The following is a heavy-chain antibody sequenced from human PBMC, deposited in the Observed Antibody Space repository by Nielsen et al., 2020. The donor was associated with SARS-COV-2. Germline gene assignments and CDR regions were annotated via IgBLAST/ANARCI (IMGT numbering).Heavy chain of an antibody. J-gene: IGHJ6*04. CDR3: ARHQAINQKFYSMDV. CDR2: IIPVFAIR. CDR1: GGTFSTFA. Sequence: SVKVSCKGSGGTFSTFAINWVRQAPGQGLEWMGGIIPVFAIRRYTEKFQGRVTFTADESTSTAYMELTNLRSEDTAVYFCARHQAINQKFYSMDVWGKGTTVTVSS. D-gene: IGHD1-14*01. V-gene: IGHV1-69*13.